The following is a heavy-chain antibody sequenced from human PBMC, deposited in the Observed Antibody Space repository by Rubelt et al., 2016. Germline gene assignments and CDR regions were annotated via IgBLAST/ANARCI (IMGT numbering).Heavy chain of an antibody. CDR2: ISSNGGRT. CDR1: GFTFTTAG. CDR3: AKDREDYAYYAMDV. V-gene: IGHV3-23*04. J-gene: IGHJ6*02. Sequence: EVQLVESGGGLVKPGGSLKLSCAASGFTFTTAGMTWIRQAPGKGLEWVSSISSNGGRTYYADSVKGRFTISRDNSKNTLYLQMNSLRVEDTAIYYCAKDREDYAYYAMDVWGQGTTVTVSS. D-gene: IGHD3-16*01.